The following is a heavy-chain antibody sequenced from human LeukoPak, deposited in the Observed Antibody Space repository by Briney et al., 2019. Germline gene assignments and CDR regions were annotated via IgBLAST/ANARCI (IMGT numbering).Heavy chain of an antibody. CDR1: GGSISPYS. V-gene: IGHV4-59*08. Sequence: SETLSLTCTVSGGSISPYSWSWIRQPPGKGLEWIGYIFYSGSTNYNPSLKSRVTISVATSKNEFYLELSSVTAADTAVYYCARDYHDTSGDNYVGGYYCMDVWGKGTTVTVSS. CDR2: IFYSGST. D-gene: IGHD3-22*01. J-gene: IGHJ6*03. CDR3: ARDYHDTSGDNYVGGYYCMDV.